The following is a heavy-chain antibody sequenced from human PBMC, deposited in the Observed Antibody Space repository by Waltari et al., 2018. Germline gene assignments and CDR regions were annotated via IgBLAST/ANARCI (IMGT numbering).Heavy chain of an antibody. V-gene: IGHV3-7*01. CDR2: IKQDGSEI. J-gene: IGHJ6*02. CDR3: ARGISPYYYYGMDV. CDR1: GGSFSGYY. Sequence: VQLQQWGAGLLKPSETLSLTCAVYGGSFSGYYWSWFRQAPGKGLEWVANIKQDGSEIYYVDSLKGRVTISRDNAKNSLYLQMNSLTTEDTAVYYCARGISPYYYYGMDVWGQGTTVTVSS. D-gene: IGHD3-3*02.